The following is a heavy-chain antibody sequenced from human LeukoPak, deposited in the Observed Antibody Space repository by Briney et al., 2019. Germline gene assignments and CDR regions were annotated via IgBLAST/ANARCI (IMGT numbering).Heavy chain of an antibody. Sequence: PGGALRLSFAAPGFPFHGYNIHLVRPAPGKRGEWVSFIRNDETEIHYADFAKGRFTISRDRSENSVFLQMNSLRPDDTAVYYCAKDGGRYRFDYWGQGTMVTVSS. CDR3: AKDGGRYRFDY. J-gene: IGHJ4*02. CDR1: GFPFHGYN. D-gene: IGHD3-16*02. V-gene: IGHV3-30*02. CDR2: IRNDETEI.